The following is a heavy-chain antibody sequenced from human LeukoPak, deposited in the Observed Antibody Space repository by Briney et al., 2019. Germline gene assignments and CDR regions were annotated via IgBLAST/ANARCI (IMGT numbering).Heavy chain of an antibody. CDR3: AREAEGYFDY. Sequence: ASVRVSCKASGYTFTGYYMHWVRQAPGQGLEWMGWISAYNGNTNYAQKLQGRVTMTTDTSTSTAYMELRSLRSDDTAVYYCAREAEGYFDYWGQGTLVTVSS. V-gene: IGHV1-18*04. D-gene: IGHD2-15*01. CDR1: GYTFTGYY. J-gene: IGHJ4*02. CDR2: ISAYNGNT.